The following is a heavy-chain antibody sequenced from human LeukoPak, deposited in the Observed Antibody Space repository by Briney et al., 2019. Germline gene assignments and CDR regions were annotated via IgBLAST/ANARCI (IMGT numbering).Heavy chain of an antibody. V-gene: IGHV1-69*05. CDR1: GGTFRNYA. D-gene: IGHD5-12*01. J-gene: IGHJ4*02. Sequence: SVRVSCKASGGTFRNYAINWVRQAPGQGLEWMGGLVPMFGLENYAQKFQDRLTITTDESWGAAYMEMSSLRSEDTAVYFCAREYLPPGRSYSGYDYESSHFDYWGRGTLVTVSS. CDR2: LVPMFGLE. CDR3: AREYLPPGRSYSGYDYESSHFDY.